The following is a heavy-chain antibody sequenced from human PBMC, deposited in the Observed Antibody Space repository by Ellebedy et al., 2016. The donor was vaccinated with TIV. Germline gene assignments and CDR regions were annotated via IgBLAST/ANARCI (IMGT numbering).Heavy chain of an antibody. CDR1: GGTFSSYA. Sequence: SVKVSCXASGGTFSSYAISWVRQAPGQGLEWMGGFIPIFGTANYAQKFQGRVTITADKSTGTAYMELGSLRSEDTAVYYCANMYLGYCSSTSCPYFDSWGQGTLVTVSS. J-gene: IGHJ4*01. CDR2: FIPIFGTA. D-gene: IGHD2-2*01. CDR3: ANMYLGYCSSTSCPYFDS. V-gene: IGHV1-69*06.